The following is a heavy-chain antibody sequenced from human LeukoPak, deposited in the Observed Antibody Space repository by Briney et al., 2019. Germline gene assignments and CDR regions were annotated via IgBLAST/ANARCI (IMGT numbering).Heavy chain of an antibody. Sequence: GGSLRLSCAASGFTFSSYWMSWVRQAPGKGLEWVANINQGGSEKYYVGSVKGRFTISRDNAKNSLYLQMNSLRAEDTAVYYCARESRGYDILTGKYHRGYYSYYMDVWGKGTTVTVSS. V-gene: IGHV3-7*01. CDR3: ARESRGYDILTGKYHRGYYSYYMDV. J-gene: IGHJ6*03. D-gene: IGHD3-9*01. CDR2: INQGGSEK. CDR1: GFTFSSYW.